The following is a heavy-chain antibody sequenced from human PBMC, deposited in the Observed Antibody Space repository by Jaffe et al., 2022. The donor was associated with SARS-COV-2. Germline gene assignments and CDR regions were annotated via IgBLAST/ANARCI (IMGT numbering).Heavy chain of an antibody. CDR3: TWAGGYSGYDSGLI. CDR2: IRSKANSYAT. CDR1: GFTFSGSA. J-gene: IGHJ4*02. D-gene: IGHD5-12*01. Sequence: EVQLVESGGGLVQPGGSLKLSCAASGFTFSGSAMHWVRQASGKGLEWVGRIRSKANSYATAYAASVKGRFTISRDDSKNTAYLQMNSLKTEDTAVYYCTWAGGYSGYDSGLIWGQGTLVTVSS. V-gene: IGHV3-73*02.